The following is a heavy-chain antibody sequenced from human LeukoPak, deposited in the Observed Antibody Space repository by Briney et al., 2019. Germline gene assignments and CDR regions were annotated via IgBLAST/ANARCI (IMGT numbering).Heavy chain of an antibody. V-gene: IGHV1-2*02. CDR3: ARGYDILTGHFDY. D-gene: IGHD3-9*01. CDR1: GYTFSGYY. CDR2: INPNSGGT. J-gene: IGHJ4*02. Sequence: ASVKVSCKASGYTFSGYYMHWVRQAPGQGLEWMGWINPNSGGTNYAQKFQGRVTMTRDTSISTAYMELSRLRSDDTAVYYCARGYDILTGHFDYWGQGTLVTVS.